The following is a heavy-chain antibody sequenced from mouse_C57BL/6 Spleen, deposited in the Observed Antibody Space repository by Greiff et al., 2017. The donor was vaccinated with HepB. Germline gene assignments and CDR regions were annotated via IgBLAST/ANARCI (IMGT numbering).Heavy chain of an antibody. CDR2: IYPRSGNT. CDR3: ASGYSNLYYAMDY. D-gene: IGHD2-5*01. J-gene: IGHJ4*01. V-gene: IGHV1-81*01. Sequence: VKQRTGQGLEWIGEIYPRSGNTYYNEKFKGKATLTADKSSSTAYMELRSLTSEDSAVYFCASGYSNLYYAMDYWGQGTSVTVSS.